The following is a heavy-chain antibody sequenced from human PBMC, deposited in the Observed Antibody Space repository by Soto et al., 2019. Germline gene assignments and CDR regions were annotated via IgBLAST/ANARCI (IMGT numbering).Heavy chain of an antibody. Sequence: EVQLLESGGGMVQPGGSLRLSCAASGFTFSIYGMNWVRQAPGKGLQWVSSISDDGGSTYYAVSVKGRVTISRDNSKTTLYLQMNSVRAEDTAVYFCAKRVEYSSSWAYFDHWGQGTRVPVSS. CDR2: ISDDGGST. V-gene: IGHV3-23*01. CDR3: AKRVEYSSSWAYFDH. J-gene: IGHJ4*02. CDR1: GFTFSIYG. D-gene: IGHD6-6*01.